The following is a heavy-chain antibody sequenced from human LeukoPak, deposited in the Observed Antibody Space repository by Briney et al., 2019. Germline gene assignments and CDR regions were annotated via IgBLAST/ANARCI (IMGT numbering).Heavy chain of an antibody. CDR1: GGSISGTNW. V-gene: IGHV4/OR15-8*02. CDR2: ISLAGQT. CDR3: SRESGPFCPFGY. Sequence: SETLSLTCGVSGGSISGTNWWSCVRQHPGQGLEWIGEISLAGQTNYNPSLNGRVTMSLDKSSNQLALHLTSVTAADTATYFCSRESGPFCPFGYWGQGTLVIVSS. D-gene: IGHD1-26*01. J-gene: IGHJ4*02.